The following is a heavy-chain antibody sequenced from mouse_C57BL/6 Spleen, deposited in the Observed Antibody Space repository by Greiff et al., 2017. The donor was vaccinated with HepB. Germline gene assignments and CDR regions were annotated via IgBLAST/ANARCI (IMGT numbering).Heavy chain of an antibody. CDR3: AREGADSSGYLLAY. CDR1: GYTFTSYW. Sequence: LQPGAELVKPGASVKLSCKASGYTFTSYWMHWVKQRPGRGLEWIGRIDPNSGGTKYNEKFKSKATLTVDKPSSTAYMQLSSLTSEDSAVYYCAREGADSSGYLLAYWGQGTLVTVSA. CDR2: IDPNSGGT. V-gene: IGHV1-72*01. D-gene: IGHD3-2*02. J-gene: IGHJ3*01.